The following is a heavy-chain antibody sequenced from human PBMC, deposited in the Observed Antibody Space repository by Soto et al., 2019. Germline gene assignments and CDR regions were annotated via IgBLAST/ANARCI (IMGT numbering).Heavy chain of an antibody. J-gene: IGHJ6*03. CDR1: GGSISSGGYY. CDR2: IYYSGST. V-gene: IGHV4-31*03. CDR3: AREIVATTPYYYYYYMNV. Sequence: TLSLTCTVSGGSISSGGYYWSWIRQHPGKGLEWIGYIYYSGSTYYNPSLKSRVTISVDTSKNQFSLKLSSVTAADTAVYYCAREIVATTPYYYYYYMNVWGKGTTVTVSS. D-gene: IGHD5-12*01.